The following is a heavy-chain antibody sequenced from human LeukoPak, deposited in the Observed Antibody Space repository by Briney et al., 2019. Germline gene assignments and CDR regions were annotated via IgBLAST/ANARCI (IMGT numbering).Heavy chain of an antibody. D-gene: IGHD5-12*01. CDR1: GGTFSSYA. V-gene: IGHV1-18*01. CDR2: ISAYNGNT. J-gene: IGHJ6*02. Sequence: ASVKVSCKASGGTFSSYAISWVRQAPGQGLEWMGWISAYNGNTNYAQKLQGRVTMTTDTSTSTAYMELRSLRSDDTAVYYCARVVRDIVATNYYYYGMDVWGQGTTVTVSS. CDR3: ARVVRDIVATNYYYYGMDV.